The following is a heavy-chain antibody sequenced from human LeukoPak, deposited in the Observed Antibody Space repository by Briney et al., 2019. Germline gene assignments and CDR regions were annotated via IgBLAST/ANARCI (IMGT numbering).Heavy chain of an antibody. CDR1: GYTFINYG. D-gene: IGHD2-15*01. V-gene: IGHV1-18*01. CDR3: AREGGYCSGGSCYSVQAFDI. Sequence: ASVKVSCKASGYTFINYGITWVRQAPGQGLEWMGWISPYNGNTKYLQKLQGRVTMTTDTSTSTAYMELRSLRSDDTAVYYCAREGGYCSGGSCYSVQAFDIWGQGTMVTVSS. J-gene: IGHJ3*02. CDR2: ISPYNGNT.